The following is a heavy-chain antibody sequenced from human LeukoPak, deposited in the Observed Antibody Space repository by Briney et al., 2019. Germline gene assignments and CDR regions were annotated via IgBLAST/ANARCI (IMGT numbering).Heavy chain of an antibody. CDR1: GFTFSNYW. D-gene: IGHD6-13*01. CDR3: VSGRQLGY. J-gene: IGHJ4*02. V-gene: IGHV3-7*01. Sequence: GGSLSLSCAASGFTFSNYWMSWVRQAPGKGLEWVANIKEDGSEKYYVDSVKGRFTISRDNARNSLYPQMNSLRAEDTAVYYCVSGRQLGYWGQGTLVTVSS. CDR2: IKEDGSEK.